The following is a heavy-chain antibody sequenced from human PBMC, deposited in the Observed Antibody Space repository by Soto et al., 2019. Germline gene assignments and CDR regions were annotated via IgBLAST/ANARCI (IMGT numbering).Heavy chain of an antibody. J-gene: IGHJ4*02. Sequence: QVQLQQWGAGLLKPSETLSLNCAVNGGSLSGYYWSWIRQPPGKGLEWIGEIKDGGYTNYSPSLMRRAIISSNRSNNQFSLRLKSVTAPDTGMYYCARGQEGVVATHWDQGALVTVSS. CDR1: GGSLSGYY. CDR2: IKDGGYT. D-gene: IGHD5-12*01. CDR3: ARGQEGVVATH. V-gene: IGHV4-34*01.